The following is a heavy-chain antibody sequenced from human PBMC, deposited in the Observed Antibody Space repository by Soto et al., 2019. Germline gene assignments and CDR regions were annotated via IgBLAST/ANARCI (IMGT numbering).Heavy chain of an antibody. CDR2: ISWNSGSI. D-gene: IGHD3-22*01. CDR3: AKDWDNYYDSSGYYNY. CDR1: GFTFDDYA. Sequence: AEGSLRLSCAASGFTFDDYAMHWVRQAPGKGLEWVSGISWNSGSIGYADSVKGRFTISRDNAKNSLYLQMNSLRAEDTALYYCAKDWDNYYDSSGYYNYWGQGTLVTVS. J-gene: IGHJ4*02. V-gene: IGHV3-9*01.